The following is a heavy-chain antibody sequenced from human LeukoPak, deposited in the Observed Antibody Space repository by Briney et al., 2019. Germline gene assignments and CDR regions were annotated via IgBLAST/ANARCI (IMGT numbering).Heavy chain of an antibody. J-gene: IGHJ4*02. CDR1: GFTFSAYN. Sequence: PGGSLRLSCAASGFTFSAYNMNWVRRTPGKGLEWVSSITTSSTYMFYADSVRGRFTISRDNAENSLYLQMNSLRAEDTAVYYCAKESLRVVPSATFDYWGQGTLVTVSS. CDR3: AKESLRVVPSATFDY. V-gene: IGHV3-21*04. CDR2: ITTSSTYM. D-gene: IGHD2-2*01.